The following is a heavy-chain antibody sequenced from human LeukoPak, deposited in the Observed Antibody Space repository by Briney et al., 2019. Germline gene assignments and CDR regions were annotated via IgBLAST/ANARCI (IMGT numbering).Heavy chain of an antibody. J-gene: IGHJ4*02. V-gene: IGHV1-69*13. D-gene: IGHD6-19*01. Sequence: SVNVSFKASGGTFSIYAISWVRQAPGQGLEWMGGIIPIFGTANYAQKSQGRVTITADESTSTAYMELSSLRSEDTAVYYCARTSGAAIAVAGTLGYWGQGTLVTVSS. CDR1: GGTFSIYA. CDR2: IIPIFGTA. CDR3: ARTSGAAIAVAGTLGY.